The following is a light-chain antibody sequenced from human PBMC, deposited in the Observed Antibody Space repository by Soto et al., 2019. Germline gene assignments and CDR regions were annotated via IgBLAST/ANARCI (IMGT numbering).Light chain of an antibody. V-gene: IGKV3-11*01. CDR2: EAS. Sequence: EIVLTQSPATLSLSPGERATLSCRASQSVSSYLAWYQQKPGQAPRLLIYEASNRATGIPARFSGSGSGTDFTLTISSLEPEDFAVYYCQQRSNCPPITFGQGTRLEIK. CDR1: QSVSSY. J-gene: IGKJ5*01. CDR3: QQRSNCPPIT.